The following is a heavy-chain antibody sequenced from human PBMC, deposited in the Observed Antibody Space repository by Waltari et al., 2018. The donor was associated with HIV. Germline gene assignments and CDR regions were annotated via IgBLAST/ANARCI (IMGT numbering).Heavy chain of an antibody. CDR2: IHHSGNT. CDR3: ARIYDGSGYSSDYLDY. D-gene: IGHD3-22*01. V-gene: IGHV4-38-2*01. J-gene: IGHJ4*02. CDR1: GYFINSGYY. Sequence: QVQLQESGPRLVTPSGTLSLTCAVSGYFINSGYYWGWIRQSPGKGLEWIGSIHHSGNTNYNPSLRGRAVISVDTSKNQFSLSLTSVTAADTAIYYCARIYDGSGYSSDYLDYWGQGILIPVSS.